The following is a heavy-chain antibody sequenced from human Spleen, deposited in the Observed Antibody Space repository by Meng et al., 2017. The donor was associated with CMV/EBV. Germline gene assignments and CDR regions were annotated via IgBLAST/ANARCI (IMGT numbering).Heavy chain of an antibody. D-gene: IGHD1/OR15-1a*01. J-gene: IGHJ5*02. CDR1: GGSFSGYY. Sequence: SETLSLTCAVYGGSFSGYYWSWIRQPPGKGLEWIGSIYYSGSTYYNPSLKSRVTISVDTSKNQFSLTLNSVTAADTAVYYCARDLWTMTVTGTDHWYDPWGQGTLVTVSS. V-gene: IGHV4-34*01. CDR2: IYYSGST. CDR3: ARDLWTMTVTGTDHWYDP.